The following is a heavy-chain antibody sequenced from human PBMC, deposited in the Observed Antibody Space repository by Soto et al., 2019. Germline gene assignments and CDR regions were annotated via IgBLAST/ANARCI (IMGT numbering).Heavy chain of an antibody. CDR3: ARDGLGYCSGGSCYRVDP. J-gene: IGHJ5*02. Sequence: ASVKVSCKASGYTFTSYYMHWARQAPGQGLEWMGIINPSGGSTSYAQKFQGRVTMTRDTSTSTVYMELSSLRSEDTAVYYCARDGLGYCSGGSCYRVDPWGQGTLVTVSS. CDR1: GYTFTSYY. D-gene: IGHD2-15*01. CDR2: INPSGGST. V-gene: IGHV1-46*01.